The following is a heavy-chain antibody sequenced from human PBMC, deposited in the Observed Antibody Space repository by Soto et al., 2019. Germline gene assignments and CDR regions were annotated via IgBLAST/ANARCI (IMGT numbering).Heavy chain of an antibody. Sequence: GASVKVSCKASGGTFSSYAISWVRQAPGQGLEWMGGIIPIFGTANYAQKFQGRVTITADKSTSTAYMELSSLRSEDTAVYYCARDTDSSGYYPYYFDYWGPGTMLTVYS. CDR1: GGTFSSYA. CDR2: IIPIFGTA. V-gene: IGHV1-69*06. D-gene: IGHD3-22*01. J-gene: IGHJ4*02. CDR3: ARDTDSSGYYPYYFDY.